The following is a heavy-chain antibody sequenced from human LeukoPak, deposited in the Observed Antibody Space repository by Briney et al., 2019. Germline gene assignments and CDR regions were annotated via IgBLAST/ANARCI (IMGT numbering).Heavy chain of an antibody. CDR3: ARHSLPRFLEWLYPKNHDNWFDP. Sequence: GASVKVSCKASGGTFSSYAISWVRQAPGQGLEWMGGIIPIFGTANYAQKFQGRVTITADESTSTAYMELSSLRSEDTAVYYCARHSLPRFLEWLYPKNHDNWFDPWGQGTLVTVSS. CDR2: IIPIFGTA. V-gene: IGHV1-69*13. CDR1: GGTFSSYA. D-gene: IGHD3-3*01. J-gene: IGHJ5*02.